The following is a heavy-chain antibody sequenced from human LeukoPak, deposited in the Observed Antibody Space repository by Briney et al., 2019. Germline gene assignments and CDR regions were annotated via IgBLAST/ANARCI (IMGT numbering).Heavy chain of an antibody. J-gene: IGHJ4*02. CDR3: ARVYGDYFDY. Sequence: SETLCLTCTVSGGSISSSSYYWGWIRQPPGKGLEWIGSIYYSGSTYYNPSLKSRVTISVDTSKNQFSLKLSSVTAADTAVYYCARVYGDYFDYWGQGTLVTVSS. D-gene: IGHD4-17*01. V-gene: IGHV4-39*07. CDR1: GGSISSSSYY. CDR2: IYYSGST.